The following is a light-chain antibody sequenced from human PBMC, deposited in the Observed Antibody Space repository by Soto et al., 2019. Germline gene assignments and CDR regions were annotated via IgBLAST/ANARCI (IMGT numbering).Light chain of an antibody. V-gene: IGKV3-20*01. CDR2: GAS. CDR3: QQYGSSPPYT. CDR1: QSVSSSY. Sequence: EIVLTQSPGTLSLSPGERATLSYRPSQSVSSSYLAWYQQKPGQAPRLLIYGASSRATGIPDRFSGSGSGTDFTLTISRLEPEDFAVYYCQQYGSSPPYTFGQGTKLEIK. J-gene: IGKJ2*01.